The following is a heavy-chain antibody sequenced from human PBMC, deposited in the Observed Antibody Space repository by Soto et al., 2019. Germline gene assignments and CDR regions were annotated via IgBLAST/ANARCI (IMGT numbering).Heavy chain of an antibody. V-gene: IGHV4-31*11. CDR1: GASIDNNGYS. CDR3: ARGGSGWKALNWFDP. J-gene: IGHJ5*02. D-gene: IGHD6-19*01. CDR2: NNNRADT. Sequence: QVQLQESGPGLVIPSQTLTLTCAVSGASIDNNGYSWTWIHQHPGKGLEWIGTNNNRADTYYNPSLKPRLPIALAPSQNHFSLRLNAVTAADAAIYYCARGGSGWKALNWFDPWGQGILVTVSS.